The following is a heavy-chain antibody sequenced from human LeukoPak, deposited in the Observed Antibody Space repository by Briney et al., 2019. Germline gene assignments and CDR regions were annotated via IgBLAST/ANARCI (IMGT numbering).Heavy chain of an antibody. CDR2: ISAYNGNT. V-gene: IGHV1-18*01. J-gene: IGHJ5*02. CDR3: ARDPPKLTGYNWFDP. D-gene: IGHD1-1*01. Sequence: RVVSVKVSCKASGYTFTSYGISWVRQAPGQGLEWMGWISAYNGNTNYAQKLQGRVTMTTDTSTSTAYMELRSLRSDDTAVYYCARDPPKLTGYNWFDPWGQGTLVTVSS. CDR1: GYTFTSYG.